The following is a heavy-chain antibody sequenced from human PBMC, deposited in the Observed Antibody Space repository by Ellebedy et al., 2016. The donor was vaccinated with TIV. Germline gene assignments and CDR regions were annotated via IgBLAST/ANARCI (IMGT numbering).Heavy chain of an antibody. CDR2: INTGGGGT. D-gene: IGHD2-2*01. J-gene: IGHJ3*02. Sequence: ASVKVSXKASPYTFSSNFMHWVRQAPGQGLEWMGVINTGGGGTIYAQEFQGRVTVARDTSTSTVYMELSSLRSEDTAIYFCASEGYCSGATCSGGFDMWGQGTMVAVSS. V-gene: IGHV1-46*01. CDR3: ASEGYCSGATCSGGFDM. CDR1: PYTFSSNF.